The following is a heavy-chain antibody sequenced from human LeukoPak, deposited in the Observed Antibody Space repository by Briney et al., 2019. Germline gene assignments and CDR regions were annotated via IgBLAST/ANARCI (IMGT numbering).Heavy chain of an antibody. D-gene: IGHD6-13*01. V-gene: IGHV4-34*01. CDR2: VNHFGTT. CDR3: ARGLPLGYSGSWYAY. Sequence: PSETLSLTCAVYGGPFSGYFWIWIRQPPGKGLEWDGEVNHFGTTTYNPSLKSRVIISVDTSKNQLSLNLSSVTAADAAVYYCARGLPLGYSGSWYAYWGQGSLVTVSS. CDR1: GGPFSGYF. J-gene: IGHJ4*02.